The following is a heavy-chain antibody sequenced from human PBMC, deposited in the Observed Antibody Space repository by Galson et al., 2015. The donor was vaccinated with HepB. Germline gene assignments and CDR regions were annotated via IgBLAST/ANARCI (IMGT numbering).Heavy chain of an antibody. Sequence: SVKVSCKASGSTFTSYDINWVRQATGQGLERMGWMNPNSGNTGYAQKFQGRVTMTRNTSISTAYMELSSLRSEDTAVYYCARGNKGRDFWSGYYTRYYYYYMDVWGKGTTVTVSS. V-gene: IGHV1-8*01. J-gene: IGHJ6*03. CDR3: ARGNKGRDFWSGYYTRYYYYYMDV. D-gene: IGHD3-3*01. CDR2: MNPNSGNT. CDR1: GSTFTSYD.